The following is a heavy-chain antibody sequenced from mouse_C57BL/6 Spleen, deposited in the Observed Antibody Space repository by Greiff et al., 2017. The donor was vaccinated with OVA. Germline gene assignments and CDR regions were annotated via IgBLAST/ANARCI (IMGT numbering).Heavy chain of an antibody. Sequence: QVQLQQSGAELVRPGASVKLSCKASGYTFTDYYINWVKQRPGQGLEWIARIYPGSGNTYYNEKFKGKATLTAEKSSSTAYMQLSSLTSEDSAVYFCARAEDGSLFDYWGQGTTLTVSS. D-gene: IGHD1-1*01. J-gene: IGHJ2*01. CDR3: ARAEDGSLFDY. CDR2: IYPGSGNT. V-gene: IGHV1-76*01. CDR1: GYTFTDYY.